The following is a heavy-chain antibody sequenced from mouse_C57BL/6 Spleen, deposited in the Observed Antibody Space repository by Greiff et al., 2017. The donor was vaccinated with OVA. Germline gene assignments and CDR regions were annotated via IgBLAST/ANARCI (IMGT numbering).Heavy chain of an antibody. V-gene: IGHV1-54*01. CDR1: GYAFTNYL. J-gene: IGHJ4*01. Sequence: QVQLKESGAELVRPGTSVKVSCKASGYAFTNYLIEWVKQRPGQGLEWIGVINPGSGGTNYNEKFKGKATLTADKSSSTAYMQLSSLTSEDSAVYFCARSGGEDAMDYWGQGTSVTVSS. CDR2: INPGSGGT. D-gene: IGHD2-13*01. CDR3: ARSGGEDAMDY.